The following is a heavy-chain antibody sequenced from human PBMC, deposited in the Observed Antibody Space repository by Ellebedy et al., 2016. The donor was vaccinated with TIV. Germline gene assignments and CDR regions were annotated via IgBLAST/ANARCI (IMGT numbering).Heavy chain of an antibody. D-gene: IGHD2-2*01. CDR3: ASLDCSSTSCYSYYYYGMDV. Sequence: GESLKISCAASGFTFSSYSMNWVRQAPGKGLEWVSYISSSSSTIYYADSVKGRFTISRDNAKNSLYLQMNSLRDEDTAVYYCASLDCSSTSCYSYYYYGMDVWGQGTTVTVSS. CDR2: ISSSSSTI. J-gene: IGHJ6*02. V-gene: IGHV3-48*02. CDR1: GFTFSSYS.